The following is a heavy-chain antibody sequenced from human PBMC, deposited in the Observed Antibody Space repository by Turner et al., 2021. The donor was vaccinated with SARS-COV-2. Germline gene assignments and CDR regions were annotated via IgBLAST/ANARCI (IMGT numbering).Heavy chain of an antibody. Sequence: ELQLLESGGALIKPGGSRTLSCDAPGFSFSSYAMNWVRQAPGKGLEWISALSGTGSSTFYADSVRGRFTISRDNYKTTLYLQMNSLRVDDTAIYYCAKGGTGNYGVSDYWGQGTLVTVSA. D-gene: IGHD3-10*01. CDR3: AKGGTGNYGVSDY. J-gene: IGHJ4*02. CDR2: LSGTGSST. V-gene: IGHV3-23*01. CDR1: GFSFSSYA.